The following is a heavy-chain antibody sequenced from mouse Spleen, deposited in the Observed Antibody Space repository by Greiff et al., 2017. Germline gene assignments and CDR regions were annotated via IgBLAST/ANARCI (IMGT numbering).Heavy chain of an antibody. CDR3: ARRGGTHYFDY. Sequence: EVHLVESGGDLVKPGGSLKLSCAASGFTFSSYGMSWVRPTPDKRLEWVATISSGGSYTYYPDSVKGRFTISRDNAKNTLYLQMSSLKSEDTAMYYCARRGGTHYFDYWGQGTTLTVSS. V-gene: IGHV5-6*01. J-gene: IGHJ2*01. CDR1: GFTFSSYG. CDR2: ISSGGSYT. D-gene: IGHD4-1*01.